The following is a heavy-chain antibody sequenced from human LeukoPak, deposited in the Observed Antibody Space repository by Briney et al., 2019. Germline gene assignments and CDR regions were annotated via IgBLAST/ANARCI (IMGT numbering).Heavy chain of an antibody. D-gene: IGHD2-8*01. CDR3: ARDVNGYRDY. CDR2: IKQDGSEN. J-gene: IGHJ4*02. Sequence: PGGSLRLSCTASGFTFSSYWMTWVRQAPGKGLEWVANIKQDGSENYYVDSVTGRFTISRDNAKNSLYLQMNSLRGEDTAVNYCARDVNGYRDYWGQGTLVTVSS. V-gene: IGHV3-7*01. CDR1: GFTFSSYW.